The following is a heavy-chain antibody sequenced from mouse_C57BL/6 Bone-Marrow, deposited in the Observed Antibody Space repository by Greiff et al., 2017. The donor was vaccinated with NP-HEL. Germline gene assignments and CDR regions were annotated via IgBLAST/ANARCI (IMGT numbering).Heavy chain of an antibody. CDR1: GYAFSSSW. J-gene: IGHJ2*01. V-gene: IGHV1-82*01. CDR2: IYPGDGDT. D-gene: IGHD2-10*02. Sequence: VQLQQSGPELVKPGASVKISCKASGYAFSSSWMNWVKQRPGKGLEWIGRIYPGDGDTNYNGKFKGKATLTADKASSPAYMQLSSLTSEDPAVYFCARSPRTFDYWGQGTTLPVCS. CDR3: ARSPRTFDY.